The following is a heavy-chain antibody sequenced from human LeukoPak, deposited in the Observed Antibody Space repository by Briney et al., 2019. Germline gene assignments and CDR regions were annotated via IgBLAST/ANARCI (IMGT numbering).Heavy chain of an antibody. Sequence: ASVKVSCKASGYTFTGYYMHWVRQAPGQGLEWMGWISAYNGNTNYAQKLQGRVTMTTDTSASTAYMELSSLRSEEMAVYYCARGDHYYYYYMDVWGKGTTVTVSS. CDR1: GYTFTGYY. V-gene: IGHV1-18*03. J-gene: IGHJ6*03. CDR3: ARGDHYYYYYMDV. CDR2: ISAYNGNT.